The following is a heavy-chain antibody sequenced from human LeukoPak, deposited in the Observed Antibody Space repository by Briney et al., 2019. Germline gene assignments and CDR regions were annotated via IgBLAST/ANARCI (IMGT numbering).Heavy chain of an antibody. J-gene: IGHJ4*02. Sequence: ASVKVSCKASGYTFTSYGISWVRQAPGQGLEWMGWISAYNGNTNYAQKLQGRVTMTTDTSTSTAYMELRSLRSEDTAVYYCATSPYCSGGSCYRFDYWGQGTLVTVSS. CDR3: ATSPYCSGGSCYRFDY. CDR2: ISAYNGNT. CDR1: GYTFTSYG. D-gene: IGHD2-15*01. V-gene: IGHV1-18*01.